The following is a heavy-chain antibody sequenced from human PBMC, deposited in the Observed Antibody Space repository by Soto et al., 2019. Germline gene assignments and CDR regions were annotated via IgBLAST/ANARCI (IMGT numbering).Heavy chain of an antibody. CDR2: IYYSGST. V-gene: IGHV4-30-4*01. CDR3: ARSWGGDGYSH. D-gene: IGHD2-15*01. J-gene: IGHJ4*02. Sequence: SETLSLTCTVSGGSISSGDYYWSWIRQPPGKGLEWIGYIYYSGSTYYNPSLKSRVTISVDTSKNQFSLKLSSVTAADTGVYYCARSWGGDGYSHWGQGTLVTVS. CDR1: GGSISSGDYY.